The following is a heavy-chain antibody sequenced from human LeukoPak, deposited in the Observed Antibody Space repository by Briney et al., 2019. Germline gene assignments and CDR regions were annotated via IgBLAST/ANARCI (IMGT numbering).Heavy chain of an antibody. CDR3: AKDIYYGDYPNYYFDY. CDR2: ISGDGGST. CDR1: GFTFDDYA. Sequence: GGSLRLSCAASGFTFDDYAMHWVRQAPGKGLEWVSLISGDGGSTYYADSVKGRFTISRDNSKNSLYLQMNSLRTEDTALYYCAKDIYYGDYPNYYFDYWGQGTLVSVSS. D-gene: IGHD4-17*01. J-gene: IGHJ4*02. V-gene: IGHV3-43*02.